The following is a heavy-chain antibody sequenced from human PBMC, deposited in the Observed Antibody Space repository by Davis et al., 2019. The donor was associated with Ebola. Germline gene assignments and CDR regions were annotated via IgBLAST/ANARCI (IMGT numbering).Heavy chain of an antibody. CDR1: GYTFTGYY. V-gene: IGHV1-2*02. J-gene: IGHJ4*02. CDR3: ARRGPYGDYGPGDFDY. D-gene: IGHD4-17*01. Sequence: ASVKVSCKASGYTFTGYYMHWVRQAPGQGLEWMGWIKPNSGGTNYAQKFQGRVTMTRDTSISTAYMELSRLRSDDTAVYYCARRGPYGDYGPGDFDYWGQGTLVTVSS. CDR2: IKPNSGGT.